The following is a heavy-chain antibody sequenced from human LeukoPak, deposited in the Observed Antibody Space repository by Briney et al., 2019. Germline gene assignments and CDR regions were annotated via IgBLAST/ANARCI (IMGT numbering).Heavy chain of an antibody. CDR3: ARSSSHYFDC. D-gene: IGHD6-13*01. V-gene: IGHV3-20*04. CDR1: GFTFDDYG. J-gene: IGHJ4*02. Sequence: GGSLRLSCAASGFTFDDYGMSWVRQAPGKGLEWVSGINWNGGSTSYADSVKGRFTISRDNAKKSLYLQMNSLRAEDTALYYCARSSSHYFDCWGQGTLVTVSS. CDR2: INWNGGST.